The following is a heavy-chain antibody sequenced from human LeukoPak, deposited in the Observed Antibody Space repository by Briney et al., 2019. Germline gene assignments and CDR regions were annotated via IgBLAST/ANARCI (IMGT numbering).Heavy chain of an antibody. D-gene: IGHD5-24*01. V-gene: IGHV3-30*04. CDR3: AKSPIRDGYNRFDY. CDR2: ISYDGSNK. Sequence: GGSLRLSCAASGFTFSSYAMHWVRQAPGKGLEWVAVISYDGSNKYYADSVKGRFTISRDNSKNTLYLQMNSLRAEDTAVYYCAKSPIRDGYNRFDYWGQGTLVTVSS. J-gene: IGHJ4*02. CDR1: GFTFSSYA.